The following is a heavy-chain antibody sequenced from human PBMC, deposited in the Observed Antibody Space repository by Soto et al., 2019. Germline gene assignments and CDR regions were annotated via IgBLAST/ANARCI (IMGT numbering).Heavy chain of an antibody. CDR3: ARGGNSGYVW. J-gene: IGHJ4*02. V-gene: IGHV4-34*01. Sequence: QVQLQQWGAGLLKPSETLSLTCAVYGGSFSGYHWSWIRQPPGKGLEWIGEINHSGSTNYNPSLKSRVTISVDTSKNQFSLKLSSVTAADTAVYYCARGGNSGYVWWGQGTLVTVSS. CDR1: GGSFSGYH. D-gene: IGHD5-12*01. CDR2: INHSGST.